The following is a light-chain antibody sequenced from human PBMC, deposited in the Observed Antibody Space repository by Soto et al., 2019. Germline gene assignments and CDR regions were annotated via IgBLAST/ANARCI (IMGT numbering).Light chain of an antibody. CDR3: QQRNNWPPWT. Sequence: EIVLTQSPATLSLSPGERATLSCRASQSVSYHLAWYQQKPGQAPRLLIYDASNRATGIPARFIGSGSGTDFTLTISSLEPEDSAIYYCQQRNNWPPWTFGQGTKVEIK. J-gene: IGKJ1*01. CDR2: DAS. CDR1: QSVSYH. V-gene: IGKV3-11*01.